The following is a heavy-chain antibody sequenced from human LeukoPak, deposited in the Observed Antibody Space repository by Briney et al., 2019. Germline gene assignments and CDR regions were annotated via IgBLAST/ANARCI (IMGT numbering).Heavy chain of an antibody. D-gene: IGHD3-3*01. CDR2: IIPIFGTA. CDR1: GGTFSSYA. V-gene: IGHV1-69*13. CDR3: QRVTIFGVVIDFDY. J-gene: IGHJ4*02. Sequence: SVKVSCKASGGTFSSYAISWVRQAPGQGLEWMGGIIPIFGTANYAQKFQGRVTITADESTSTAYMELSSLRSEDTAVYYCQRVTIFGVVIDFDYWGQGTLVAVSS.